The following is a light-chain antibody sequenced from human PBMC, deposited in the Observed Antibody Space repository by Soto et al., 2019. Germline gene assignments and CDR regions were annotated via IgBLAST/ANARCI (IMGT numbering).Light chain of an antibody. CDR1: SSDVGSYNL. CDR3: CSYAGSSTHNWV. V-gene: IGLV2-23*02. J-gene: IGLJ3*02. CDR2: EVS. Sequence: QSALTQPASVSGSPGQSITISCTGTSSDVGSYNLVSWYQQHPGKAPKLMIYEVSKRPSGVSNLISGSKSGNTASLTISGLQDEDEDDSSCCSYAGSSTHNWVFGGGTKLTVL.